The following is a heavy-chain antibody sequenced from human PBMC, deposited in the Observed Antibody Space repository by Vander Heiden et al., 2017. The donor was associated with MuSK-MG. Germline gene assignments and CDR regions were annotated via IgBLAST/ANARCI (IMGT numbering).Heavy chain of an antibody. CDR2: ISGSGGST. CDR3: TIAGASRRDYFDY. CDR1: ASTFSSYA. Sequence: EVQLLESGGGLVQPGGSLRLSCAASASTFSSYAMSWVRQAPGKGLEWVSAISGSGGSTYYADSVKGRFTISRDNSKNTLYLQMNSLRAEDTAVYYCTIAGASRRDYFDYWGQGTLVTVSS. V-gene: IGHV3-23*01. J-gene: IGHJ4*02.